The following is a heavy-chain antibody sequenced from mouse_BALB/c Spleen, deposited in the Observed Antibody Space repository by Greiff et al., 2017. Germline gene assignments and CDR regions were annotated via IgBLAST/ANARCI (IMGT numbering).Heavy chain of an antibody. CDR1: GYTFSSYW. CDR2: ILPGSGST. CDR3: ARLSVEGYAMDY. Sequence: QVQLQQSGAELMKPGASVKISCKATGYTFSSYWIEWVKQRPGHGLEWIGEILPGSGSTNYNEKFKGKATFTADTSSNTAYMQLSSLTSEDSAVYHCARLSVEGYAMDYWGQGTSVTVSS. J-gene: IGHJ4*01. V-gene: IGHV1-9*01.